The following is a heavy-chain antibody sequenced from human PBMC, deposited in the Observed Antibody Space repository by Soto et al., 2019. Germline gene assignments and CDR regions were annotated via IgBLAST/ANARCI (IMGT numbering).Heavy chain of an antibody. D-gene: IGHD1-26*01. J-gene: IGHJ4*02. Sequence: KASETLSLTGDVSGGPITTSVLWTWVRQFPGRGLEWIGEIAHDGHTNYNPSLSGRVTMSVDLSNSQFSLNVASVKAADTAVYFCAGGRDYDYWGQGTLVTVSS. CDR2: IAHDGHT. CDR1: GGPITTSVL. V-gene: IGHV4-4*02. CDR3: AGGRDYDY.